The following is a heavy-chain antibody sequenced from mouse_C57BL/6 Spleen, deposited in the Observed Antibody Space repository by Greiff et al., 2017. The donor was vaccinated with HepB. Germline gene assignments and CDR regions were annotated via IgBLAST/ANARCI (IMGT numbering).Heavy chain of an antibody. D-gene: IGHD1-1*01. CDR2: INPSTGGT. CDR1: GYSFTGYY. J-gene: IGHJ2*01. Sequence: EVQLQQSGPELVKPGASVKISCKASGYSFTGYYMNWVKQSPEKSLEWIGEINPSTGGTTYNQKFKAKATLTVDKPSSTAYMQLKSLTSEDSAVYYCARWGITTVVGDYWGQGTTLTVSS. V-gene: IGHV1-42*01. CDR3: ARWGITTVVGDY.